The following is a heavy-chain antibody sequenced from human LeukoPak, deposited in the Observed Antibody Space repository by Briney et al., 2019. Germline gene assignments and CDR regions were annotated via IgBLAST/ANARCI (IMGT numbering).Heavy chain of an antibody. CDR1: GFTFDEYV. V-gene: IGHV3-20*04. CDR3: ARAYCSSASCYLDNFYYYMDV. CDR2: INWNGGAT. D-gene: IGHD2-2*01. J-gene: IGHJ6*03. Sequence: GGSLRLSCAASGFTFDEYVMNWVRQSPGKWLEWLSSINWNGGATHYTDSVAGRFTISRDNAKNSLYLQMNSLRAEDTAFYFCARAYCSSASCYLDNFYYYMDVWGKGTTVIVSS.